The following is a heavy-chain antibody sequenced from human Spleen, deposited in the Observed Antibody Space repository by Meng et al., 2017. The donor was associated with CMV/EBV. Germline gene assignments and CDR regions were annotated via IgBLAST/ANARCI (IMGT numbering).Heavy chain of an antibody. V-gene: IGHV4-59*08. CDR2: IYYSGST. D-gene: IGHD3-3*01. J-gene: IGHJ4*02. CDR3: ARATTIFGVVSDY. CDR1: GGSISSYY. Sequence: SETLSLTCTVSGGSISSYYWSWIRQPPGKGLEWIGYIYYSGSTNYNPSLKSRVTISVDTSKNQFSLKLSSMTATDTAVYYCARATTIFGVVSDYWGQGTLVTVSS.